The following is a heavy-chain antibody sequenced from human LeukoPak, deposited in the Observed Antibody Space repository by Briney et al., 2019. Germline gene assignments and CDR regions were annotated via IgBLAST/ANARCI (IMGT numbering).Heavy chain of an antibody. CDR1: GGTFRSYA. V-gene: IGHV1-69*04. J-gene: IGHJ4*02. D-gene: IGHD5-24*01. CDR3: AREDAEMATIRYWYFDY. CDR2: IIPILGIA. Sequence: GSSVKVSCKASGGTFRSYAISWVRQAPGQGLEWMGRIIPILGIANYAQKFQGRVTITADKSTSTAYMELSSLRSEDTAVYYCAREDAEMATIRYWYFDYWGQGTLVTVSS.